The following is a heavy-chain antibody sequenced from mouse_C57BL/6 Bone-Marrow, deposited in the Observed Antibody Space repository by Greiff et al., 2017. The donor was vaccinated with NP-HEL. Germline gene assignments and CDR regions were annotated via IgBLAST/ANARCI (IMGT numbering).Heavy chain of an antibody. D-gene: IGHD2-5*01. Sequence: EVHLVESEGGLVQPGSSMKLSCTASGFTFSDYYMAWVRQVPEKGLEWVANINYDGSSTYYLDSLKSRFIISRDNAKNILYLQMSSLKSEDTATYYCARKDYSRAMDYWGQGTSVTVSS. CDR2: INYDGSST. J-gene: IGHJ4*01. V-gene: IGHV5-16*01. CDR1: GFTFSDYY. CDR3: ARKDYSRAMDY.